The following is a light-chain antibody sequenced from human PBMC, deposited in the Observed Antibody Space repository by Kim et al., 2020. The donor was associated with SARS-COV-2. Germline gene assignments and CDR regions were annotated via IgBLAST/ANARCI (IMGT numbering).Light chain of an antibody. CDR3: GTWDSSLSSWV. CDR1: SSNIGNNY. J-gene: IGLJ3*02. CDR2: DNN. Sequence: QSVLTQPPSVSAAPGQKVTISCSGSSSNIGNNYVSWYQQVPGTAPKLLIYDNNHRPSGIPDRFSGSKSGKTATLGITGLQTGDEADYYCGTWDSSLSSWVFGGGTQLTVL. V-gene: IGLV1-51*01.